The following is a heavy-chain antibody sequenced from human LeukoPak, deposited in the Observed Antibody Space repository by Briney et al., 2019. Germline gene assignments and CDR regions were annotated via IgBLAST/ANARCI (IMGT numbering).Heavy chain of an antibody. CDR2: INHSGST. CDR1: GGSFSGYY. J-gene: IGHJ2*01. CDR3: ARDLLGMDL. V-gene: IGHV4-34*01. Sequence: SETLSLTCAVYGGSFSGYYWSWIRQPPGKGLEWIGEINHSGSTNYNPSLKSRVTISVDKSKNQFSLKLNSVTAADTAVYYCARDLLGMDLWGRGTLVTVSS.